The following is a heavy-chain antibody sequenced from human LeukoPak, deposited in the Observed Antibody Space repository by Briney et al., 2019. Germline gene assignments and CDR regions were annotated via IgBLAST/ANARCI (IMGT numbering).Heavy chain of an antibody. Sequence: PGGSLRLSCAASGFTFSSYWMSWVRQAPGKGLEWISYMTSGSSIAHYADSVEGRFTVSRDNTKSSLILQMNSLRAEDTAVYYCARDGYRGSGSHFDSWGQGTLVTVSS. CDR3: ARDGYRGSGSHFDS. CDR2: MTSGSSIA. J-gene: IGHJ4*02. V-gene: IGHV3-48*04. D-gene: IGHD3-10*01. CDR1: GFTFSSYW.